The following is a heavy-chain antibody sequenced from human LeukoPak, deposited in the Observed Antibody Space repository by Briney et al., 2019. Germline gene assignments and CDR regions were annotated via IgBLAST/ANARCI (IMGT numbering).Heavy chain of an antibody. V-gene: IGHV5-51*01. CDR2: IYPGDSDT. D-gene: IGHD6-19*01. CDR1: GYSFTSYW. J-gene: IGHJ4*02. CDR3: ASQGIARYSSGWYDY. Sequence: GECLKISCKGSGYSFTSYWIGWVRQLPGRGLEWMGIIYPGDSDTRYSPSFQGQVTISADKSISTAYLQWSSLEASDTAMYYCASQGIARYSSGWYDYWGQGTLVTVSS.